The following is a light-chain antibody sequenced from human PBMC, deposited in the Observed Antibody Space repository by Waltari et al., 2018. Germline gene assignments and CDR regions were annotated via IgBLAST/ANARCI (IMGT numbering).Light chain of an antibody. Sequence: DIQMTQSPSSLSASVGDRVTITCQASQYISTYLNWYQQKPGKAPKLLIYDVSNLEKGVPSRFSGCGSVTDFSFNISSVQSEDFATYYCQQYEDVPYTFGQGTTL. CDR3: QQYEDVPYT. V-gene: IGKV1-33*01. J-gene: IGKJ2*01. CDR1: QYISTY. CDR2: DVS.